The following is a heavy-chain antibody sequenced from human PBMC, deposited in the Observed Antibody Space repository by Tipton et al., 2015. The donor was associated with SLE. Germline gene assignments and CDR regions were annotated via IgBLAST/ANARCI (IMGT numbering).Heavy chain of an antibody. J-gene: IGHJ4*02. Sequence: SLRLSCAASGLTVSSNYMNWVRQAPGKGLEWVAVISYDGSNKYYADSVKGRFTISRDNSKNTLYLQMNSLRAEDTAVYYCASELGIWVGYWGQGTLVTVSS. CDR3: ASELGIWVGY. V-gene: IGHV3-30*03. CDR2: ISYDGSNK. CDR1: GLTVSSNY. D-gene: IGHD7-27*01.